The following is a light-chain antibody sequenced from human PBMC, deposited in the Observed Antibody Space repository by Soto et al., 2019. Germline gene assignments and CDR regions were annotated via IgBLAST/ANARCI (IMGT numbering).Light chain of an antibody. Sequence: DIQMTQSPSSLSASVGDRVTITCQASQDISNYLNWYQQKPGKAPKLLIYDASNLETGVPSRFGGSGCGTDFTFTISSLQPEDIATDYCQQDDNLPFTFGRGTKVDI. V-gene: IGKV1-33*01. CDR1: QDISNY. J-gene: IGKJ3*01. CDR3: QQDDNLPFT. CDR2: DAS.